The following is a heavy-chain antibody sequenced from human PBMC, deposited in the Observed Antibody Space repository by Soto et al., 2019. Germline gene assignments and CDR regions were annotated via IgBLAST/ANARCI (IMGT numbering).Heavy chain of an antibody. CDR3: ARVHCSAGTCLDGLDF. CDR1: GDSVSSYGAC. CDR2: IYYRSKWFH. Sequence: PSQTLSLTCVISGDSVSSYGACWNWIRQSPSRGLQWLGRIYYRSKWFHDYAASVESRMAINPDTSRNQFSLQLNYVTPEDTAVYYCARVHCSAGTCLDGLDFWGQGTTVTVSS. J-gene: IGHJ6*02. V-gene: IGHV6-1*01. D-gene: IGHD2-15*01.